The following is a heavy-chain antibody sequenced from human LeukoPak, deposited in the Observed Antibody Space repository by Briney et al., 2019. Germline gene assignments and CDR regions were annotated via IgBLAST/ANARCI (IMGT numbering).Heavy chain of an antibody. V-gene: IGHV1-69*06. Sequence: SVKVSCKASGGTFSSYAISWVRQAPGQGLEWMGGIIPIFGTANYAQKFQGRVTITADKSTSTAYMELSSLRSEDTAVYYCAGGIVVVVAATPREDYYYGMDVWGKGATVTVSS. CDR3: AGGIVVVVAATPREDYYYGMDV. CDR2: IIPIFGTA. CDR1: GGTFSSYA. D-gene: IGHD2-15*01. J-gene: IGHJ6*04.